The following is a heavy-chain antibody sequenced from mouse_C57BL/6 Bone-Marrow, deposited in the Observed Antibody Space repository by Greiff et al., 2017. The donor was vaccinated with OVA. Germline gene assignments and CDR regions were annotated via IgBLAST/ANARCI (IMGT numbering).Heavy chain of an antibody. Sequence: VQLQQSGPELVKPGASVKISCKASGYTFTDYYMNWVKQSHGKSLEWIGDINPNNGGTSYNQKFKGKATLTVDKSSSTAYMELRSLTSEDSAVDDCSRSDGDYNAMDYWGQGTSVTVSS. CDR2: INPNNGGT. D-gene: IGHD2-13*01. J-gene: IGHJ4*01. V-gene: IGHV1-26*01. CDR3: SRSDGDYNAMDY. CDR1: GYTFTDYY.